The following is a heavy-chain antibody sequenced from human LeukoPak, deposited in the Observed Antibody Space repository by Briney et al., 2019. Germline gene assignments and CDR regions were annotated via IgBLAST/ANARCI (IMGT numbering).Heavy chain of an antibody. V-gene: IGHV3-23*01. CDR3: AKDTDVVVPEYFQY. CDR2: ISGGGGST. J-gene: IGHJ1*01. D-gene: IGHD2-15*01. CDR1: GFTFSSYA. Sequence: SGGSLRLSCAASGFTFSSYAMSWVRQAPGKGLEWVSAISGGGGSTYYADSVKGRFTVSRDNSENTLFLQMNSLRAEDTAIYYCAKDTDVVVPEYFQYWGQGTLVTVSS.